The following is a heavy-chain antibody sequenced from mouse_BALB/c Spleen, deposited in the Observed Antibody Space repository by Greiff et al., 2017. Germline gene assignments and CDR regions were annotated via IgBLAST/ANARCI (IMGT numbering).Heavy chain of an antibody. CDR3: ASQSSRLGRGFAY. CDR1: GFSLTSYG. Sequence: QVQLKESGPGLVAPSQSLSITCTVSGFSLTSYGVHWVRQPPGKGLEWLGVIWAGGSTNYNSALMSRLSISKDNSKSQVFFKMNSLQANDTAIYYCASQSSRLGRGFAYWGQGTLVTVSA. J-gene: IGHJ3*01. CDR2: IWAGGST. D-gene: IGHD4-1*01. V-gene: IGHV2-9*02.